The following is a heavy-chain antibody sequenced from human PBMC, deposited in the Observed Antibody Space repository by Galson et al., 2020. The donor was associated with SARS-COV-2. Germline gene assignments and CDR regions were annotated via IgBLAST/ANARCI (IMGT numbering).Heavy chain of an antibody. V-gene: IGHV1-18*01. CDR2: ISAYNGNT. D-gene: IGHD3-10*01. CDR3: ARARGDLWFGEFGY. J-gene: IGHJ4*02. Sequence: GESLKISCKASGYTFTSYGISWVRQAPGQGLEWMGWISAYNGNTNYAKKLQGRVTMTTDTSTSTAYMELRSLRSDDTAVYYCARARGDLWFGEFGYWGQGTLVTVSS. CDR1: GYTFTSYG.